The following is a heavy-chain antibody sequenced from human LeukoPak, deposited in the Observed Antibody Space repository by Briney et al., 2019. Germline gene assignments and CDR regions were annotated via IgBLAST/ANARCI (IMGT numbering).Heavy chain of an antibody. CDR1: GGSVSDYY. Sequence: SETLSLTCTVSGGSVSDYYWSWIRQPPGKGLEWIGYIYYSGSTNYNPSLKSRVTISVDTSKNQFSLKLSSVTAADTAVYYCARNTQGWFDPWGQGTLVTVSS. CDR2: IYYSGST. CDR3: ARNTQGWFDP. J-gene: IGHJ5*02. V-gene: IGHV4-59*02.